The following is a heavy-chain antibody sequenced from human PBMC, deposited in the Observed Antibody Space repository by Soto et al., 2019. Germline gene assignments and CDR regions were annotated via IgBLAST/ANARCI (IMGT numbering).Heavy chain of an antibody. V-gene: IGHV4-34*01. CDR1: GGSFSGYY. D-gene: IGHD1-7*01. CDR2: INHSGST. J-gene: IGHJ4*02. CDR3: ARGIPNRNYGYCFHY. Sequence: SETLSLTCAGYGGSFSGYYWSWIRQPPGKGLEWIGEINHSGSTNYNPSLKSRVTISVDTSKNQFSLKLSSVTAADTAVYYCARGIPNRNYGYCFHYWGQGTLVTVSS.